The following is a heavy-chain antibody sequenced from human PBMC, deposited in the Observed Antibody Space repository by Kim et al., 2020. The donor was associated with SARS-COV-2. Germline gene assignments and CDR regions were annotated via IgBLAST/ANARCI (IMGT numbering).Heavy chain of an antibody. Sequence: SVKVSCKTSGGTFTNYAISWVRQAPGQGLEWLGGIIPILGTTNYAPKFQGRLTITAGESTSAAYMELSSLRSEDTAVYYCAVMWLTVIQVEYFHHWGQG. D-gene: IGHD2-21*02. V-gene: IGHV1-69*13. CDR1: GGTFTNYA. CDR2: IIPILGTT. CDR3: AVMWLTVIQVEYFHH. J-gene: IGHJ1*01.